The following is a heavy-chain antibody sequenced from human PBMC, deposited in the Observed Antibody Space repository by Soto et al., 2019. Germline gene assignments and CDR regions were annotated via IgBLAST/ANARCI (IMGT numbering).Heavy chain of an antibody. J-gene: IGHJ4*02. CDR1: GGTFSSYP. D-gene: IGHD1-1*01. CDR2: IIPIFGKV. V-gene: IGHV1-69*01. CDR3: ARPRTVATTKGYDY. Sequence: QVQLVQSGAEVKKPGSSVTVSCKASGGTFSSYPVAWVRQAPGQGLEWMGGIIPIFGKVNSAQKFQGRVTITADESTSTAYMELSSLTSEDTAVYYCARPRTVATTKGYDYWGQGTLVTVSS.